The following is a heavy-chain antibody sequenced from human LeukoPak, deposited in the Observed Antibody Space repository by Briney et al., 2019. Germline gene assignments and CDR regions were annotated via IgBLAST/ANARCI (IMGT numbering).Heavy chain of an antibody. CDR3: ARASGWYRETFDY. CDR1: GFTFSSYA. D-gene: IGHD6-19*01. Sequence: GGSLRLSCAASGFTFSSYAMSWVRQAPRKGLEWVSAISGSGGSTYYADSVKGRFTISRDNSKNTLYLQMNSLRAEDTAVYYCARASGWYRETFDYWGQGTLVTVSS. CDR2: ISGSGGST. V-gene: IGHV3-23*01. J-gene: IGHJ4*02.